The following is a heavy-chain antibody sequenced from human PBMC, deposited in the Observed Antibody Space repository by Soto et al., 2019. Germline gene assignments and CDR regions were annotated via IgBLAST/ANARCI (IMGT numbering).Heavy chain of an antibody. D-gene: IGHD3-10*01. J-gene: IGHJ4*03. V-gene: IGHV3-23*01. CDR2: VSGDGYAS. Sequence: EVRLLESEGGLVQPGGSLRLSCAGSGFTISSNAMSWVRQAPGKGLEWVSSVSGDGYASDYADSVKGRFTVSRHNSKNTLYLQMNSLRAEDTAVYYCATRHYYGSGSFAVATWGQWTLFTVSS. CDR3: ATRHYYGSGSFAVAT. CDR1: GFTISSNA.